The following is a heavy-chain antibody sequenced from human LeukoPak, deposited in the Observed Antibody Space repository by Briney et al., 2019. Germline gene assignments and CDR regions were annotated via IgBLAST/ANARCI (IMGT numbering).Heavy chain of an antibody. Sequence: SETLSLTCTVSGYSISSGYYWGWIRQPPGKGLEWIGSIYHSGSTYYNPSLKSRVTISVDTSKNQFSLKLSSVTAADTAVYYCARGYYGSGSPDWGQGTLVTVSS. V-gene: IGHV4-38-2*02. CDR1: GYSISSGYY. D-gene: IGHD3-10*01. CDR3: ARGYYGSGSPD. CDR2: IYHSGST. J-gene: IGHJ4*02.